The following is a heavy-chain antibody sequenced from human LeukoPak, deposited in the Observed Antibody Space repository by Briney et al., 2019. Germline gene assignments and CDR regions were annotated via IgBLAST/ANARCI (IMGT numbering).Heavy chain of an antibody. CDR3: ARSGGDTAMVTGGLDY. Sequence: GGSLRLSCAASGFTFSSYAMHWVRQAPGKGLEWVAVISYDGSNKYYADSVKGRFIISRDNSKNTLYLQMNSLRAEDTAVYYCARSGGDTAMVTGGLDYWGQGTLVTVSS. J-gene: IGHJ4*02. V-gene: IGHV3-30-3*01. CDR2: ISYDGSNK. D-gene: IGHD5-18*01. CDR1: GFTFSSYA.